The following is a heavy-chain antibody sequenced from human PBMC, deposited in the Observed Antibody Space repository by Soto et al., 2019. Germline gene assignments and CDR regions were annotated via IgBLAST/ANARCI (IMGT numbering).Heavy chain of an antibody. CDR2: VSPDRGGT. Sequence: QVQLVQSGAEVKKPGASVKVSCKASGYTFTAYYVHWIRQAPGQGLEWMGYVSPDRGGTIYAQNFQGRITMTRDTSINTAYMELSRLTSDDTALYSCARVEGSAAAAGDWGQGTLVTVSS. CDR3: ARVEGSAAAAGD. D-gene: IGHD3-10*01. J-gene: IGHJ4*02. V-gene: IGHV1-2*02. CDR1: GYTFTAYY.